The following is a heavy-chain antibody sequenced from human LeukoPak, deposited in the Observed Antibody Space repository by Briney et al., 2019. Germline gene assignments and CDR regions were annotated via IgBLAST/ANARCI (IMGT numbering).Heavy chain of an antibody. Sequence: PGGSLRLSCAASGFTFSSYALSWVRQAPGKGLEWVSGISGAGAGTYYADSVKGRFTVSRDSSHNTVSLQMNVLRTEDTAVYYCARSSVAATKGRYYFDYWGQGTLVTVSS. J-gene: IGHJ4*02. CDR3: ARSSVAATKGRYYFDY. CDR1: GFTFSSYA. CDR2: ISGAGAGT. V-gene: IGHV3-23*01. D-gene: IGHD6-6*01.